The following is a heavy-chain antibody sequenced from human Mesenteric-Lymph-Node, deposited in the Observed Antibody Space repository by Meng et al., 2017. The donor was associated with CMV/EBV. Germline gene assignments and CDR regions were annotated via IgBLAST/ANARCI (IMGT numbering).Heavy chain of an antibody. Sequence: GESLKISCAASGFTFSSYAMHWVRQAPGKGLEWVAVISYDGSNKYYADSVKGRFTISRDNSKNTLYLQMNSLRAEDTAVYYCAKDRIFGVANSWFDPWGQGTLVTVSS. D-gene: IGHD3-3*01. V-gene: IGHV3-30-3*01. CDR2: ISYDGSNK. CDR3: AKDRIFGVANSWFDP. CDR1: GFTFSSYA. J-gene: IGHJ5*02.